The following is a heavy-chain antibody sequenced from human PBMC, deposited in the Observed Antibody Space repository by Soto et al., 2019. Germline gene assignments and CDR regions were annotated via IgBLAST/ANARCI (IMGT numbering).Heavy chain of an antibody. CDR3: ALVFRTQSGYCRGVWFDP. CDR1: GGSISSGGYY. CDR2: IYYNGST. J-gene: IGHJ5*02. V-gene: IGHV4-31*03. Sequence: TLSLTCTVSGGSISSGGYYWSWIRQHTGKGLEWIGYIYYNGSTYYNPTLKSRVTISVDTSKNQFSLKLSSVTAADTAVYYCALVFRTQSGYCRGVWFDPWGQGTLVTVSS. D-gene: IGHD5-18*01.